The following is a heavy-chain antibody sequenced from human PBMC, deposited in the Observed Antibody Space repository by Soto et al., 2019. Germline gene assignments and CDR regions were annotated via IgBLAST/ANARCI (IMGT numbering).Heavy chain of an antibody. V-gene: IGHV4-34*01. Sequence: QVQLQQWGAGLLKPSETLSLTCAVYGGSFSGYYWSWIRQPPGKGLEWIGEINHSGSTNYNPSLKRRVTISVDTSKNQFSLKLSSVTAADTAVYYCARNERAAAGTPFDYWGQGTLVTVSS. CDR1: GGSFSGYY. J-gene: IGHJ4*02. CDR3: ARNERAAAGTPFDY. D-gene: IGHD6-13*01. CDR2: INHSGST.